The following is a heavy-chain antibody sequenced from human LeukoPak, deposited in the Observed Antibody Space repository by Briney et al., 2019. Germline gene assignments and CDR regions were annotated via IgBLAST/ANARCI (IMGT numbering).Heavy chain of an antibody. J-gene: IGHJ2*01. Sequence: SETLSLTCTVSGGSISSYYWSWIRQPPGKGLEWIGYIYYSGSTNYNPSLKSRVTISVDTSKNQFSLKLSSVTAADTAVYYCVRGGGYCGSTTCHVEYFDLWGRGTLVTVPS. CDR2: IYYSGST. D-gene: IGHD2-2*01. CDR1: GGSISSYY. CDR3: VRGGGYCGSTTCHVEYFDL. V-gene: IGHV4-59*01.